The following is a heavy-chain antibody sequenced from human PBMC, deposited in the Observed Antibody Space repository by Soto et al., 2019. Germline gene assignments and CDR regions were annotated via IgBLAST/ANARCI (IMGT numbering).Heavy chain of an antibody. J-gene: IGHJ5*02. CDR3: ARGNVANYFDP. CDR2: IYPSDPTV. D-gene: IGHD1-7*01. V-gene: IGHV5-51*01. Sequence: GESLKISCQSSGYTFANYWIVWVRQMPGKGLEWMGIIYPSDPTVKYSPSVQGQVTMSVDKSISTAYLQWSSLKASDAAVYYCARGNVANYFDPWGQGTLVTVSS. CDR1: GYTFANYW.